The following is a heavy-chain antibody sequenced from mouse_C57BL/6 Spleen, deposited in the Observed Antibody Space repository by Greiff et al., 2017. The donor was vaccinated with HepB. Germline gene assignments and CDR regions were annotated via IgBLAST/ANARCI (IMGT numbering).Heavy chain of an antibody. CDR2: IDPSDSYT. D-gene: IGHD1-1*01. CDR3: ARRDYYGSSYDWFAY. J-gene: IGHJ3*01. CDR1: GYTFTSYW. V-gene: IGHV1-69*01. Sequence: QVHVKQPGAELVMPGASVKLSCKASGYTFTSYWMHWVKQRPGQGLEWIGEIDPSDSYTNYNQKFKGKSTLTVDKSSSTAYMQLSSLTSEDSAVYYCARRDYYGSSYDWFAYWGQGTLVTVSA.